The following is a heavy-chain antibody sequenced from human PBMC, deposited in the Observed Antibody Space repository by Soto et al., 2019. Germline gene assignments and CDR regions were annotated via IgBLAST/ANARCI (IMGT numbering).Heavy chain of an antibody. Sequence: PSQTLSLTCVISGDSVSNNSAAWNWIRQSPSRGLEWLGRTYYRSKWFNDYAVSVKSRITINPDTSKNQFSLQLNSVTPEDTAVYYCSRDRAVAGTYYYGMDVWGQGTTVTVSS. CDR3: SRDRAVAGTYYYGMDV. D-gene: IGHD6-19*01. V-gene: IGHV6-1*01. CDR1: GDSVSNNSAA. CDR2: TYYRSKWFN. J-gene: IGHJ6*02.